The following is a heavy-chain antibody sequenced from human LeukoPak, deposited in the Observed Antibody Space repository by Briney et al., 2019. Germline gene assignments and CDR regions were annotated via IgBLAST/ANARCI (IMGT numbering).Heavy chain of an antibody. D-gene: IGHD5-12*01. V-gene: IGHV3-53*01. CDR2: IYSGGTT. J-gene: IGHJ4*02. CDR3: ARGSGTNYFDY. CDR1: GFTASSNY. Sequence: GGSLRLSCAASGFTASSNYMNWVRQAPGKGLKWVSVIYSGGTTYYTDSVKGRFIISRDNSKNTLYLQMNSLRVEDTAVYYCARGSGTNYFDYWGQGTLVTVSS.